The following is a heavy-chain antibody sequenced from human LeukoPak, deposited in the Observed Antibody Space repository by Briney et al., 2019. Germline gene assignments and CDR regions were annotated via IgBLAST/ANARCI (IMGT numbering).Heavy chain of an antibody. CDR3: ARGGVPNALDY. V-gene: IGHV3-74*01. J-gene: IGHJ4*02. Sequence: GGSLRLSCAASGFTFSIYWMFWVRQAPGKGPVWVSHINGDGGFTGYADSVKGRFTISRGNAKNTLYLQMNSLRAEDTAVYYCARGGVPNALDYWGQGTLVTVSS. CDR2: INGDGGFT. D-gene: IGHD3-10*01. CDR1: GFTFSIYW.